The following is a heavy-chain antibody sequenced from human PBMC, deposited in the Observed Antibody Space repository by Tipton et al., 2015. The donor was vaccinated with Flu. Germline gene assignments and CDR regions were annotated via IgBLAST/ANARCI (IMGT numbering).Heavy chain of an antibody. J-gene: IGHJ4*02. CDR1: GFTFSRYA. Sequence: GSLRLSCAASGFTFSRYAMSWVRQAPGKGLEWVSAFSTSGGSRYFADSVKGRFTIFRDNLKNTLYLQMNSLRVEDTAIYYCAKVIPELVAGLDYWGQGTLVTVPS. CDR2: FSTSGGSR. CDR3: AKVIPELVAGLDY. V-gene: IGHV3-23*01. D-gene: IGHD6-19*01.